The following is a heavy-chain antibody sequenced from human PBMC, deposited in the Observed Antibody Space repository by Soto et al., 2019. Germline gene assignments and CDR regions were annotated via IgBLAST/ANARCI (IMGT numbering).Heavy chain of an antibody. D-gene: IGHD6-13*01. CDR3: ARSPRSSPYFDY. J-gene: IGHJ4*02. CDR1: GYTFSNFW. V-gene: IGHV5-51*01. CDR2: IYPGDSET. Sequence: PGESLKTSCQCSGYTFSNFWIAWVRQLPGKGLEYMGIIYPGDSETRYSPSFHGKVTISADRSIGTAYLQWSSLEASDSAFYFCARSPRSSPYFDYWGQGALVTVSS.